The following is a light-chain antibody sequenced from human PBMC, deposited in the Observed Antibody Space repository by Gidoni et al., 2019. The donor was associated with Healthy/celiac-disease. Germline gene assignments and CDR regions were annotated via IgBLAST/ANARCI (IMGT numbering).Light chain of an antibody. CDR2: RNSDGSD. V-gene: IGLV4-69*01. Sequence: QPLLTKPPSAPPSPPDPVKLTCTLISGHSSDAIAWHQQQPEKSPRYCIKRNSDGSDSSGDGIPARCSGSSSGAERYLPIAGLQSGERANYYCKTWGTGMRVFGGGTRLT. CDR1: SGHSSDA. CDR3: KTWGTGMRV. J-gene: IGLJ3*02.